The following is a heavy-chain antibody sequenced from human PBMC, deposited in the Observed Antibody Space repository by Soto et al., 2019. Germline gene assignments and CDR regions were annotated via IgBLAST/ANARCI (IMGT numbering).Heavy chain of an antibody. J-gene: IGHJ4*02. Sequence: SETLSLTCTVSVGSISSGGYYWSWIRQHPGKGLEWIGYIYYSGSTYYSPSLRSRVIMSADVSKNQFSLRLTSVTAADTALYYCARGMTPPGAPAWYYFDSWGQGTRVTVSS. V-gene: IGHV4-31*03. CDR2: IYYSGST. D-gene: IGHD2-8*02. CDR3: ARGMTPPGAPAWYYFDS. CDR1: VGSISSGGYY.